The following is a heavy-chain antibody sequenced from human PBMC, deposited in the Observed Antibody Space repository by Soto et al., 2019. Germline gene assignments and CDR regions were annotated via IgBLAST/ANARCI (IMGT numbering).Heavy chain of an antibody. D-gene: IGHD3-22*01. J-gene: IGHJ4*02. Sequence: GGSLRLSCAASGFTFSSYAMHWVRQAPGKGLEWVAVISYDGSNKYYADSVKGRFTISRDNSKNTLYLQMNSLRAEDTAVYYCARSGYSLNYFDYWGQGTLVTVSS. CDR2: ISYDGSNK. CDR3: ARSGYSLNYFDY. V-gene: IGHV3-30-3*01. CDR1: GFTFSSYA.